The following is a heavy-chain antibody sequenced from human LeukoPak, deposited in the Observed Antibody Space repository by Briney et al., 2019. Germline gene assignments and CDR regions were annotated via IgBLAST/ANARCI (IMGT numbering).Heavy chain of an antibody. D-gene: IGHD2-2*01. CDR3: ARFIRPGYCSSTSCSPGYYMDV. Sequence: SETLSLTCAVYGGSFSGYYWSWIRQPPGKGLEWIGRIYTSGSTNYNPSLKSRVTISVDTSKNQFSLKLSSVTAADTAVYYCARFIRPGYCSSTSCSPGYYMDVWGKGTTVTVSS. V-gene: IGHV4-59*10. J-gene: IGHJ6*03. CDR2: IYTSGST. CDR1: GGSFSGYY.